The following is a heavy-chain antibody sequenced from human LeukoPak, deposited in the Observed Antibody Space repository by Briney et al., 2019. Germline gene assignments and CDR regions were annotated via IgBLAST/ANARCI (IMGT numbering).Heavy chain of an antibody. V-gene: IGHV4-59*08. D-gene: IGHD6-19*01. J-gene: IGHJ3*02. CDR1: GGSISSYY. CDR3: ARRLAVTGSPAFDI. CDR2: IYSSGST. Sequence: SETLSLTCTVSGGSISSYYWSWIRQPPGKGLEWIGYIYSSGSTNYNPSLKSRVTISVDTSKNQFSLQLNSVTAADTAVHYCARRLAVTGSPAFDIWGQGTMVTVSS.